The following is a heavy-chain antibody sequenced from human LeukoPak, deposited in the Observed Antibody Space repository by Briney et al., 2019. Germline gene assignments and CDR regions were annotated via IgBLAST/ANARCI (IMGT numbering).Heavy chain of an antibody. Sequence: GGSLRLSCAASGFTVGSNYMSWVRQAPGKGLEWVAVISYDGSNEYYADSVKGRFTISRDNSKNTLYLQMNSLRAEDTAVYYCAKGFRGSYAWGQGTLVTVSS. J-gene: IGHJ4*02. V-gene: IGHV3-30*18. CDR3: AKGFRGSYA. CDR1: GFTVGSNY. D-gene: IGHD1-26*01. CDR2: ISYDGSNE.